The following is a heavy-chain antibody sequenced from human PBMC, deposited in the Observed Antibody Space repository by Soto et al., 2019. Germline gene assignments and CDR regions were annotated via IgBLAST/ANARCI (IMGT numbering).Heavy chain of an antibody. D-gene: IGHD3-10*01. CDR1: GGSISSYY. V-gene: IGHV4-59*01. CDR2: IYYSGST. J-gene: IGHJ6*02. Sequence: SETLTLTCTVSGGSISSYYWSWIRQPPGKGLEWIGYIYYSGSTNYNPSLKSRVTISVDTSKNQFSLKLSSVTAADTAVYYCARDRGVGDPNDYGMDVWGQGTTVTVSS. CDR3: ARDRGVGDPNDYGMDV.